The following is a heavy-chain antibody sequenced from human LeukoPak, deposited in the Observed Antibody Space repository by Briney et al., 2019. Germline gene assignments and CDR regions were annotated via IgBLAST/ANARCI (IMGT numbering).Heavy chain of an antibody. J-gene: IGHJ4*02. CDR3: TTYRSGHY. Sequence: GGSLRLSCAASGFSFSGSDMHWVRQASGKGLEWVGRITIKANNYATAYAASVRGRFTISRDDSENTAYLQMNSLKIEDTAVYYCTTYRSGHYWGQGTLVTVSS. D-gene: IGHD6-19*01. CDR2: ITIKANNYAT. CDR1: GFSFSGSD. V-gene: IGHV3-73*01.